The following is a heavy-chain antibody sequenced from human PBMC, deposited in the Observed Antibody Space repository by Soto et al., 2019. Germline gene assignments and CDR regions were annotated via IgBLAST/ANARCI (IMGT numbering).Heavy chain of an antibody. CDR2: IYHSGST. Sequence: QMQLQESGPGLGNPSGTLSLTCAVSGGSVSSSKWWSWVRHPPGKGLEWIGEIYHSGSTHYNESLKSRVSISLDKSTNQVSLKLSSVTAADTAVYYCARESDWHFSLSNWGQGTLVTFSS. CDR3: ARESDWHFSLSN. CDR1: GGSVSSSKW. D-gene: IGHD3-3*02. V-gene: IGHV4-4*02. J-gene: IGHJ4*02.